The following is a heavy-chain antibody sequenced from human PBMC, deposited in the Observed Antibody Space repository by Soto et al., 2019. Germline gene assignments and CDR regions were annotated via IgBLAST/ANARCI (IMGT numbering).Heavy chain of an antibody. D-gene: IGHD3-3*01. CDR3: SILTIFGVVTGLGMDV. Sequence: GGSLRLSCTASGFTFGDYAMSWFRQAPGKGLEWVGFIRSKAYGGTTEYAASVKSRFTISRDDSKSIAYLQMNSLKTEDTAVYYCSILTIFGVVTGLGMDVWGQGTTVTVSS. V-gene: IGHV3-49*03. J-gene: IGHJ6*02. CDR2: IRSKAYGGTT. CDR1: GFTFGDYA.